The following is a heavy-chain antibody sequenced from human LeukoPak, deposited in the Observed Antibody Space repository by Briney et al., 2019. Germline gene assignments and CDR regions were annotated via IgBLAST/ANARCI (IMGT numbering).Heavy chain of an antibody. V-gene: IGHV4-39*01. CDR2: IYYSGST. Sequence: PSETLSLTCTVSGGSISSSSYYWGWIRQPPGKGLEWIGSIYYSGSTYYNPSLKSRVTISVDTSKNQFSLKLSSVTAADTAVYYCARELPRQAPFDYWGQGTLVTVSS. CDR1: GGSISSSSYY. D-gene: IGHD5-24*01. J-gene: IGHJ4*02. CDR3: ARELPRQAPFDY.